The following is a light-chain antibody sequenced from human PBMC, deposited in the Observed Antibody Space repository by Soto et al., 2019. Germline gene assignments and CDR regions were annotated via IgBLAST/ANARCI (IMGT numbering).Light chain of an antibody. CDR2: GAS. CDR1: QSVRTI. J-gene: IGKJ4*01. Sequence: EVVMTQSPATLSVSPGERATLSCRASQSVRTILAWYQQKPGQAPRLLVYGASTRATGIPARFGGSGSGTEFTLTISSLQSEDFAVYYLQQYVFWALTFGGGTKVDIK. CDR3: QQYVFWALT. V-gene: IGKV3-15*01.